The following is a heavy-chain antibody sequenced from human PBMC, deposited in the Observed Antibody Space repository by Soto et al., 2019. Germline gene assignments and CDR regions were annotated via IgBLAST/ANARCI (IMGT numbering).Heavy chain of an antibody. CDR3: STRAYDTNGYYRFDP. Sequence: PSETLSLTCAVYGGSFSGHSWTWIRQSPGKGLEWIGDINHSGRVNYSPSLKSRVTISLDTSKNQFSLTLSAVTAADTAMYYCSTRAYDTNGYYRFDPLGQGTLVTVSS. J-gene: IGHJ5*01. V-gene: IGHV4-34*01. CDR1: GGSFSGHS. CDR2: INHSGRV. D-gene: IGHD3-22*01.